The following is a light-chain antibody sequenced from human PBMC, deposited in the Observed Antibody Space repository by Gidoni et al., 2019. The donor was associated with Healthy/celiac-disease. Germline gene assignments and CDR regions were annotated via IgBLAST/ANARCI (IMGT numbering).Light chain of an antibody. CDR3: SSDTSSSTLV. V-gene: IGLV2-14*01. Sequence: QSALTQPAYVSGSPGQSITLCCTGTSSDVGGYNYVPWYQQHPGKAPKLMIYDVSNRPSGVSNRFSGSKSGNTASLTISGLQAEDEADYYCSSDTSSSTLVFGTGTKVTV. J-gene: IGLJ1*01. CDR2: DVS. CDR1: SSDVGGYNY.